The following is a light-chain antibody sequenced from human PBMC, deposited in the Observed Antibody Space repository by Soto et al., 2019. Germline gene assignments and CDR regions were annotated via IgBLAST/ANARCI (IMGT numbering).Light chain of an antibody. CDR3: TSYTSSRTWV. CDR1: SSDVGSYNR. V-gene: IGLV2-18*02. Sequence: QSALTQPPSVSGSPGQSVTISCTGTSSDVGSYNRVSWYQQPPGTAPKLMIYEVTNRPSGVPNRFSASKSDNTASLTISGLQAEDEADYYCTSYTSSRTWVFGGGTQLTVL. J-gene: IGLJ3*02. CDR2: EVT.